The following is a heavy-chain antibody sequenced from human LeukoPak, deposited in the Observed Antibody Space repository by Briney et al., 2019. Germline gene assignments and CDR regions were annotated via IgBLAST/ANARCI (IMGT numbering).Heavy chain of an antibody. J-gene: IGHJ5*02. D-gene: IGHD6-19*01. CDR2: INPNSGGS. CDR1: GYTFTDYY. V-gene: IGHV1-2*02. Sequence: ASVKVSCKASGYTFTDYYIHWVRQAPGQGLEWMGWINPNSGGSIYAQKFQDRVTMTRDTSTSTVYMELSSLRSEDTAMYYCARSGWSGNWFDPWGQGTLVTVSS. CDR3: ARSGWSGNWFDP.